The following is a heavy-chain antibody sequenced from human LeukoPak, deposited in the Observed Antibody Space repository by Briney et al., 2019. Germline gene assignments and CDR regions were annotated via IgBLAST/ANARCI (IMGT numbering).Heavy chain of an antibody. V-gene: IGHV1-69*13. D-gene: IGHD3-3*01. CDR3: AKGTWSGYYTGIDYFDY. Sequence: SVKVSCKASGGTFSSYAISWVRQAPGQGLEWMGGIIPIFGTANYAQKFQGRVTITADESTSTAYMELSSLRSEDTAVYYCAKGTWSGYYTGIDYFDYWGQGTLVTVSS. J-gene: IGHJ4*02. CDR1: GGTFSSYA. CDR2: IIPIFGTA.